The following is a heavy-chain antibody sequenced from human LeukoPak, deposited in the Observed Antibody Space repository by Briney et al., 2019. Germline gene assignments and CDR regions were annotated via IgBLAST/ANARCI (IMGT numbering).Heavy chain of an antibody. J-gene: IGHJ3*02. V-gene: IGHV4-59*08. CDR1: GGSISSYS. CDR3: ARNGGESIVAMILHAFDI. D-gene: IGHD5-12*01. Sequence: SETLSLTCTVSGGSISSYSWSWIRQPPGKGLEWIGSIYYSGSTNYNPSLKSRVTMSVDTSKNQFSLKLSSVTAADKAVYYCARNGGESIVAMILHAFDIWGQGTMVTVSS. CDR2: IYYSGST.